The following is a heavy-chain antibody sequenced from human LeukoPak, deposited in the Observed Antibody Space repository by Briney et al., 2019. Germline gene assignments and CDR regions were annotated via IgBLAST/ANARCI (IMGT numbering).Heavy chain of an antibody. CDR3: AREGLNMVRGVIPKEAWGWFDP. Sequence: SETLSLTCAVYGGSFSGYYWSWIRQPPGKGLEWIGEINHSGSTNYNPSLKSRVTISVDTSKNQFSLKLSSVTAADTAVYYCAREGLNMVRGVIPKEAWGWFDPWGQGTLVTVSS. V-gene: IGHV4-34*01. CDR1: GGSFSGYY. CDR2: INHSGST. J-gene: IGHJ5*02. D-gene: IGHD3-10*01.